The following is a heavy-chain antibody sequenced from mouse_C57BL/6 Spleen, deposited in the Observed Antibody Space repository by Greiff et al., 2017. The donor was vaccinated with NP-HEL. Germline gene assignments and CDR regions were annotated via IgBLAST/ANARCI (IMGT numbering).Heavy chain of an antibody. Sequence: VQLKQSGPELVKPGASVKISCKASGYSFTDYNMNWVKQSNGKSLEWIGVINPNYGTTSYNQKFKGKATLTVDQSSSTAYMQLNSLTSEDSAVYYCSRSGYYGSSYGDYWGQGTTLTVSS. D-gene: IGHD1-1*01. CDR1: GYSFTDYN. J-gene: IGHJ2*01. CDR2: INPNYGTT. V-gene: IGHV1-39*01. CDR3: SRSGYYGSSYGDY.